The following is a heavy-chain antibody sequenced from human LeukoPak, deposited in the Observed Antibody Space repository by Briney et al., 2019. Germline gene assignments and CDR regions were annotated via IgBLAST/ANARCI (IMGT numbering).Heavy chain of an antibody. CDR2: ISGSGGDT. J-gene: IGHJ3*02. CDR3: AKEKYNWNYVRYFDI. CDR1: GFTFGSYA. V-gene: IGHV3-23*01. Sequence: GGSLRLSCAASGFTFGSYAMTWVRQAPGKGLERVSSISGSGGDTYYAESVKGRFTISRDNSKNTLYVQMNSLRAEDTAVYYCAKEKYNWNYVRYFDIWGQGTMVTVSS. D-gene: IGHD1-7*01.